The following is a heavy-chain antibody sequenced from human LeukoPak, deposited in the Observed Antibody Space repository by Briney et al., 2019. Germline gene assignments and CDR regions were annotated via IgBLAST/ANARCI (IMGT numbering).Heavy chain of an antibody. Sequence: ASVKVSCMASGYTFTSYGISWVRQAPGQGLEWMGWISAYNGNTNYAQKLQGRVTMTTDTSTSTAYMELRSLRSDDTAVYYCARAFAYYDILTGYRYFDYWGQGTLVTVSS. CDR2: ISAYNGNT. D-gene: IGHD3-9*01. CDR1: GYTFTSYG. CDR3: ARAFAYYDILTGYRYFDY. J-gene: IGHJ4*02. V-gene: IGHV1-18*01.